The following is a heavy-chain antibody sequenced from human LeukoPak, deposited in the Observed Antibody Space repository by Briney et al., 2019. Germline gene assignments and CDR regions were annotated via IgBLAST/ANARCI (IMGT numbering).Heavy chain of an antibody. V-gene: IGHV3-23*01. J-gene: IGHJ4*02. CDR1: GFTFSSYA. D-gene: IGHD1-26*01. Sequence: GGSLRLSCAASGFTFSSYAMSSVRQAPGKGLEWVSAISGSGGSTYYADSVKGRFTISRDNSKNTLYLQMNSLRAEDTAVYYCAKDPYSGSYGVYYFDYWGQGTLVTVSS. CDR2: ISGSGGST. CDR3: AKDPYSGSYGVYYFDY.